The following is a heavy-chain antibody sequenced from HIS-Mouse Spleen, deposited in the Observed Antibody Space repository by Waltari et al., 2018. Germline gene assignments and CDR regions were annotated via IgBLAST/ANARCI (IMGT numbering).Heavy chain of an antibody. CDR2: IYYSGST. Sequence: QLQLPESGPGLVKPSETLSLTCTVAGGSISSSSYYWGWIRQPPGKGLESIGSIYYSGSTYYNPSLKSRVTISVDTSKNQFSLKLSFVTAADTAVYYCAREIPYSSSWYDWYFDLWGRGTLVTVSS. J-gene: IGHJ2*01. D-gene: IGHD6-13*01. V-gene: IGHV4-39*07. CDR3: AREIPYSSSWYDWYFDL. CDR1: GGSISSSSYY.